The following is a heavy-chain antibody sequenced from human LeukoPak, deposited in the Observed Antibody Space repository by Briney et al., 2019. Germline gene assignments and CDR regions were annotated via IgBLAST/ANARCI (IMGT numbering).Heavy chain of an antibody. V-gene: IGHV1-8*01. CDR2: MNPKSANT. Sequence: GASVKVSCKASGYTFTAYDLNWVRQATGQGLEWMGWMNPKSANTGYAQKFQGRVTMTRDTSINTAYMELSSLRSEDTAIYYCARGKLTHGDYVAVDFWGQGTLVTVSS. CDR3: ARGKLTHGDYVAVDF. CDR1: GYTFTAYD. D-gene: IGHD4-17*01. J-gene: IGHJ4*02.